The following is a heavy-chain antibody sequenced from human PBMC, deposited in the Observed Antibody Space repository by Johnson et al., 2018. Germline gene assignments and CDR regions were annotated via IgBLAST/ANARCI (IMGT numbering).Heavy chain of an antibody. CDR3: AKDIFKTFNAFDI. V-gene: IGHV3-9*01. CDR2: ISWNSGYT. J-gene: IGHJ3*02. D-gene: IGHD3-16*01. Sequence: VQLVQSGGGLVQXGRSLRLSCTASGFTFDDYAMHWVRQAPGKGLEWVSGISWNSGYTSYVDSVKGRFTISRDNAKNSLFLQMNSLRPEDTALYYCAKDIFKTFNAFDIWGQGTMVTVSS. CDR1: GFTFDDYA.